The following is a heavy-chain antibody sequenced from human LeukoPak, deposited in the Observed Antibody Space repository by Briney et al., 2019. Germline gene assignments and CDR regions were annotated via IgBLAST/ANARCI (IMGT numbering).Heavy chain of an antibody. D-gene: IGHD4-11*01. CDR1: GYSFTSYW. Sequence: LGDSLKISCKGSGYSFTSYWIGWVRQMPGKGLEWMGVIYPGDSDTRYSPSFQGQVTISADKSISTAYLQWSSLKASDTAMYYCARRRHSNYRIDYWGQGTLVTVSS. CDR2: IYPGDSDT. J-gene: IGHJ4*02. V-gene: IGHV5-51*01. CDR3: ARRRHSNYRIDY.